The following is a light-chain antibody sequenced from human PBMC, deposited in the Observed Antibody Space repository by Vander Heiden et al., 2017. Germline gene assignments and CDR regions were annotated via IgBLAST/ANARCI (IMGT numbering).Light chain of an antibody. CDR3: QQRDSTPHT. CDR1: QSISSY. CDR2: AAS. J-gene: IGKJ2*01. V-gene: IGKV1-39*01. Sequence: DIQMTQSPSSLSASVGDRVTITCRASQSISSYLNWYQQKPGKAPKLLIYAASSLESGVPSRFSGSESGTDFTLTISRLQPEDFATYYCQQRDSTPHTFGRGTKLEIK.